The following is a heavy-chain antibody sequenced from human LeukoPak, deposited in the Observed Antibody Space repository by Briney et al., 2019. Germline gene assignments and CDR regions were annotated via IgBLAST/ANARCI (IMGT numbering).Heavy chain of an antibody. V-gene: IGHV1-2*02. CDR1: GYTFTGYY. J-gene: IGHJ4*02. CDR3: ARSGVRGSGSYYPAY. D-gene: IGHD3-10*01. CDR2: INPNSGGT. Sequence: ASVKVSCKASGYTFTGYYMHWVRQAPGQGLEWMGWINPNSGGTNYAQKFQGRVTMTRDTSISTAYMELSRLRSDDTAVYYCARSGVRGSGSYYPAYWGQGTLVTVSS.